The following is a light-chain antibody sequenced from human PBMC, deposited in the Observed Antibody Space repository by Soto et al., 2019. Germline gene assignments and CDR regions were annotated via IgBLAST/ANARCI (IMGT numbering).Light chain of an antibody. Sequence: EIVLTQSPGTLSLSPGERATLSCRASQSVSNSYLAWYQQKPGQAPRILIYGASSRATGIPDRFSGSGSGKDFPLNISRLEPEDFAVYYIQQQATFGQVTKVQIK. CDR2: GAS. J-gene: IGKJ1*01. V-gene: IGKV3-20*01. CDR1: QSVSNSY. CDR3: QQQAT.